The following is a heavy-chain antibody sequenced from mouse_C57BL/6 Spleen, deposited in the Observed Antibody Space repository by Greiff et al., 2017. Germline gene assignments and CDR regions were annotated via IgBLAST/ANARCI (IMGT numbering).Heavy chain of an antibody. D-gene: IGHD1-1*01. J-gene: IGHJ4*01. CDR1: GYTFTSYG. Sequence: QVQLQQSGAELARPGASVKLSCKASGYTFTSYGISWVKQRTGQGLEWIGEIYPRSGNTYYNEKFKGKATLTADKSSSTAYMELRSLTSEDSAVYFCAREEIYGKYYYAMDYWGQGTSVTVAS. CDR2: IYPRSGNT. V-gene: IGHV1-81*01. CDR3: AREEIYGKYYYAMDY.